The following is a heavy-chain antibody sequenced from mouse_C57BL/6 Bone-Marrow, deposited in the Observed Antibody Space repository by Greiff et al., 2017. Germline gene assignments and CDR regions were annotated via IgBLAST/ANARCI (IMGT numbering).Heavy chain of an antibody. J-gene: IGHJ2*01. CDR1: GYAFSSYW. V-gene: IGHV1-80*01. CDR2: IYPGDGDT. CDR3: ARTHPYYFDY. Sequence: QVQLQQSGAELVKPGASVKISCKASGYAFSSYWMNWVKQRPGKGLEWIGQIYPGDGDTNYNGKFKGKATLSADKSSSTAYMQLSSLTAEDSAVYFCARTHPYYFDYWGQGTTLTVSS.